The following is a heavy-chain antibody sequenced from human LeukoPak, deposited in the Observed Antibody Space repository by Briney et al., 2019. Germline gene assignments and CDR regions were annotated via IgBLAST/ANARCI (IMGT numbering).Heavy chain of an antibody. CDR2: IYPGDSDT. V-gene: IGHV5-51*01. D-gene: IGHD5-12*01. CDR1: GYSFTTYW. J-gene: IGHJ3*02. CDR3: ARRLTDYSGYDWGAFDI. Sequence: GESLKISCKGSGYSFTTYWIGWVRQMPGKGLEWMGIIYPGDSDTRYSPSFQGQVTISADKSISTAYLQWSSLKASDTAMYYCARRLTDYSGYDWGAFDIWGQGTMVTVSS.